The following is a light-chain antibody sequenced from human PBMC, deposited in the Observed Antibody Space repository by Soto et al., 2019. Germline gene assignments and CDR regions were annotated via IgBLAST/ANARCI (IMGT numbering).Light chain of an antibody. J-gene: IGKJ1*01. Sequence: DIEMTQSPSTLSASVGERVTITCRASQTIRRWLAWYQQTPGKAPKVLIYDASTFESGVPARFSGSGSETEFTLNISSLQPEDSATYYCQDYNWDPWTFGQGTKVEIK. CDR1: QTIRRW. CDR3: QDYNWDPWT. V-gene: IGKV1-5*01. CDR2: DAS.